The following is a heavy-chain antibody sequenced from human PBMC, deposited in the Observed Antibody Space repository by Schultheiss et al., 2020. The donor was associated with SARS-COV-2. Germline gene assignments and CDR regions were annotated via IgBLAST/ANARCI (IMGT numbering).Heavy chain of an antibody. CDR3: ARDSGIAVAV. CDR1: GGSISSYY. J-gene: IGHJ4*02. CDR2: IYYSGST. Sequence: SETLSLTCTVSGGSISSYYWSWIRQPPGKGLEWIGSIYYSGSTYYNPSLKSRVTISVDTSKNQFSLKLSSVTAADTAVYYCARDSGIAVAVWGQGTLVTVSS. D-gene: IGHD6-19*01. V-gene: IGHV4-59*01.